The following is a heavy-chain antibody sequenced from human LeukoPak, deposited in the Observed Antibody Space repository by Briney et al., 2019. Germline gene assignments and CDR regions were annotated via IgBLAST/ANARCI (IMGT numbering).Heavy chain of an antibody. CDR2: IYHRGST. CDR3: AKNFGIQLWSIDY. CDR1: GYFISSGYY. V-gene: IGHV4-38-2*02. D-gene: IGHD5-18*01. Sequence: SETLSLTCTVSGYFISSGYYWGWIRQPPGKGLEWIGSIYHRGSTYYNPSLKSRVTISVDTSKNQFSLKLSSVTAADTAVYYCAKNFGIQLWSIDYWGQGTLVTVSS. J-gene: IGHJ4*02.